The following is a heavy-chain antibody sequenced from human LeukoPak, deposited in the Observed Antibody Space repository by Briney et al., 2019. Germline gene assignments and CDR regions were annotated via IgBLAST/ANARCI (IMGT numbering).Heavy chain of an antibody. CDR3: AKDASLAVFYFDY. CDR1: GFTFSSYS. D-gene: IGHD6-19*01. V-gene: IGHV3-48*01. CDR2: ISSSSSTI. J-gene: IGHJ4*02. Sequence: PGGSLRLSCAASGFTFSSYSMNWVRQAPGKGLEWVSYISSSSSTIYYADSVKGRFSISRDNSENTLYLQMNSLRIEDSAVYYCAKDASLAVFYFDYWGQGTLVTVSS.